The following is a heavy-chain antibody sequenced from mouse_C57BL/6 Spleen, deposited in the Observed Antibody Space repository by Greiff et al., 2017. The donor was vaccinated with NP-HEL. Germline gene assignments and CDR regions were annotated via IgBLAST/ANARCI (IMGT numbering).Heavy chain of an antibody. CDR2: ISSGGDYI. J-gene: IGHJ4*01. CDR3: TRVGGTDYAMDY. V-gene: IGHV5-9-1*02. Sequence: EVKLMESGEGLVKPGGSLKLSCAASGFTFSSYAMSWVRQTPEKRLEWVAYISSGGDYIYYADTVKGRFTISRDNARNTLYLQMSSLKSEDTAMYYCTRVGGTDYAMDYWGQGTSVTVSS. D-gene: IGHD4-1*01. CDR1: GFTFSSYA.